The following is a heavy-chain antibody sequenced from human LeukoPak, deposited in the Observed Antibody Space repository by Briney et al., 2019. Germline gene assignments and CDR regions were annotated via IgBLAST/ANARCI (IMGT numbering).Heavy chain of an antibody. CDR3: AKESRVLLWFGEFHF. J-gene: IGHJ4*02. CDR1: GFTFSSYG. D-gene: IGHD3-10*01. CDR2: IRYDGSNK. V-gene: IGHV3-30*02. Sequence: GGSLRLSCAASGFTFSSYGMHWVRQAPGKGLEWVAFIRYDGSNKYYADSVKGRFTISRDNSKNTLYLQMNSLRAEDTAVYYCAKESRVLLWFGEFHFWGQGTLVTVSS.